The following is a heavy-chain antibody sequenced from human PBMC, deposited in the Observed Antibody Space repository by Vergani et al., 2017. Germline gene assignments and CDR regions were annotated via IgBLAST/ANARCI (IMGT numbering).Heavy chain of an antibody. D-gene: IGHD3-3*01. V-gene: IGHV4-34*01. Sequence: QVQLQQWGAGLLKPSETLSLTCAVYGGSFSGYYWSWIRQPPGKGLEWIGEINHSGSTNYNPSLKIRVTISVTTSKNQFSLKLSSVTAADTAVYYCARGRSDYDFWSGYGNYFDYWGQGTLVTVSS. CDR3: ARGRSDYDFWSGYGNYFDY. CDR1: GGSFSGYY. CDR2: INHSGST. J-gene: IGHJ4*02.